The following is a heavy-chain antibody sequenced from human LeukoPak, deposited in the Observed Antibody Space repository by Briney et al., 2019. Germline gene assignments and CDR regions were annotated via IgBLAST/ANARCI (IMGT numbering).Heavy chain of an antibody. V-gene: IGHV3-30*18. J-gene: IGHJ6*02. D-gene: IGHD3-3*01. Sequence: GGSLRLSCAASGFTFSSYGMHWVRQAPGKGLEWVAVISYDGSNKYYADSVKGRFTISRDNSKNTLYLQMNSLRAEDTAVYYCAKAGPPNDDFWSGSMIPYYYGMDVWGQGTTVTVSS. CDR2: ISYDGSNK. CDR3: AKAGPPNDDFWSGSMIPYYYGMDV. CDR1: GFTFSSYG.